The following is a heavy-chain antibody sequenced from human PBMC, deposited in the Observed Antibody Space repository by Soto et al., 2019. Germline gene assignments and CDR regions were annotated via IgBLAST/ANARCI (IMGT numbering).Heavy chain of an antibody. Sequence: GSLRLSCAASGFNFSRYWTHWVRQVPGRGLVWVSHINSDGSRTTYADYVKGRFTISRDTAKNTLYLQMNSLRAEDTVVYYCARDLSSCSSARCYSYYYGMDVWGQGTTVTVS. V-gene: IGHV3-74*01. CDR2: INSDGSRT. D-gene: IGHD2-2*01. CDR3: ARDLSSCSSARCYSYYYGMDV. J-gene: IGHJ6*02. CDR1: GFNFSRYW.